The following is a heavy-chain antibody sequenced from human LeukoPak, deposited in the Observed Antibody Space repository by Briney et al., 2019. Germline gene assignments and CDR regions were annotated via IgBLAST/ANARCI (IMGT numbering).Heavy chain of an antibody. CDR2: IYTSGST. D-gene: IGHD3-3*01. V-gene: IGHV4-4*07. CDR3: ARGRYDFWSGYYNPREYYFDY. Sequence: SETLSLTCTVSGGSISSYYWSWIRQPAGKGLEWIGRIYTSGSTNYNPSLKSRVTMSVDTSKNQFSLKLSSVTAADTAVSYCARGRYDFWSGYYNPREYYFDYWGQGTLVTVSS. CDR1: GGSISSYY. J-gene: IGHJ4*02.